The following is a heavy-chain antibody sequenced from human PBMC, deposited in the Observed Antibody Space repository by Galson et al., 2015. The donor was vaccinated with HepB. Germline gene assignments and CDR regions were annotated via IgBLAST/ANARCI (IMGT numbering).Heavy chain of an antibody. D-gene: IGHD3-3*01. Sequence: SLRLSCAASGFTFSSYWMSWVRQAPGKGLEWVANIKQDGSEKYYVDSVKGRFTISRDNAKNSLYLQMNSLRAEDTAVYYCARERERRDFWSGYYFLRYFDYWGQGTLVTVSS. V-gene: IGHV3-7*03. CDR3: ARERERRDFWSGYYFLRYFDY. CDR2: IKQDGSEK. J-gene: IGHJ4*02. CDR1: GFTFSSYW.